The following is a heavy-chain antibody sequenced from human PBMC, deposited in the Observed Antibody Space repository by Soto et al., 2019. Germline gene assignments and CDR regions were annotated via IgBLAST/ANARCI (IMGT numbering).Heavy chain of an antibody. CDR2: ISWNSGSI. V-gene: IGHV3-9*01. CDR1: GFTFDDYA. Sequence: EVQLVESGGGLVQPGRSLRLSCAASGFTFDDYAMHWVRQAPGKGLEWVSGISWNSGSIGYADSVKGRFTISRDNAKNSLYLQMNSLSAEDTALYYCAKDAPSAGLDYWGQGTLVTVSS. J-gene: IGHJ4*02. CDR3: AKDAPSAGLDY.